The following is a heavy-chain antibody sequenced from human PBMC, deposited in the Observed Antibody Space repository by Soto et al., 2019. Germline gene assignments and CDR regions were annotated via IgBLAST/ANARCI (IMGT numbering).Heavy chain of an antibody. V-gene: IGHV4-59*01. Sequence: LSLTCTVSGGSISSYYWSWIRQPPGKGLEWIGYIYYSGSTNYNPSLKSRVTISVDTSKNQFSLKLSSVTAADTAVYYCARAVEQWLAGEYYFDYWGQGTLVTVSS. CDR3: ARAVEQWLAGEYYFDY. J-gene: IGHJ4*02. D-gene: IGHD6-19*01. CDR1: GGSISSYY. CDR2: IYYSGST.